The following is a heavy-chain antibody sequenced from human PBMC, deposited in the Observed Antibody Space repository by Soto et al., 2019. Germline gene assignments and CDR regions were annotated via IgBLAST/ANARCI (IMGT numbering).Heavy chain of an antibody. V-gene: IGHV3-48*03. D-gene: IGHD5-12*01. Sequence: SLRLSCSASGFTFSSYEMNWVRQAPGKGLEWVSDITTSGWTKNYADSVKGRFTISRDNARNSLYLQMNSLRPEDTAVYYCARDMATTQGFDYWGQGILVTVSS. CDR1: GFTFSSYE. CDR3: ARDMATTQGFDY. CDR2: ITTSGWTK. J-gene: IGHJ4*02.